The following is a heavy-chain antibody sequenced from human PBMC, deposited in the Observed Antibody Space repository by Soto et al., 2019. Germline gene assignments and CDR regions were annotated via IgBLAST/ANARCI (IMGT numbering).Heavy chain of an antibody. CDR2: ISGSGGST. J-gene: IGHJ4*02. Sequence: PGGSLRLSCAASGFTFSSYAMSWVRQAPGKGLEWVSAISGSGGSTYYADSVKGRFTISRDNSKNTLYLQMNSLRAEDTAVYYCNVAVAGTSPSDIDYWGQGTLVTVSS. CDR3: NVAVAGTSPSDIDY. V-gene: IGHV3-23*01. CDR1: GFTFSSYA. D-gene: IGHD6-19*01.